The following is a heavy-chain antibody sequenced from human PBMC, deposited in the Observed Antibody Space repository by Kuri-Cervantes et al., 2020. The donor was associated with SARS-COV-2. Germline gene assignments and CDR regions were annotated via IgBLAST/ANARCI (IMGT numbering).Heavy chain of an antibody. CDR2: IKQDGSEK. D-gene: IGHD1-1*01. Sequence: GGSLRLSCAAPGFTFSSYAMHWVRQAPGKGLEWVANIKQDGSEKYYVDSVKGRFTISRDNSKNTLYLQMNSLRAEDTAVYYCAKEKQAGKEGLLSFDYWGQGTLVTVSS. CDR1: GFTFSSYA. J-gene: IGHJ4*02. V-gene: IGHV3-7*01. CDR3: AKEKQAGKEGLLSFDY.